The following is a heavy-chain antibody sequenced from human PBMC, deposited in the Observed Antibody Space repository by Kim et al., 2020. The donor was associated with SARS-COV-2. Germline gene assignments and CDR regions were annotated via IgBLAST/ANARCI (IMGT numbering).Heavy chain of an antibody. V-gene: IGHV3-30*07. Sequence: TGKARFTLTSDNSKNTMYLQMNSLRAEDTAVYYCARDLPGAAAVTDYMDVWGKGTTVTVSS. CDR3: ARDLPGAAAVTDYMDV. J-gene: IGHJ6*03. D-gene: IGHD6-13*01.